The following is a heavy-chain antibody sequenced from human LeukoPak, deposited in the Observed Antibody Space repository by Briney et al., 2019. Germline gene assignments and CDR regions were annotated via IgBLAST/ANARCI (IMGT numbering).Heavy chain of an antibody. CDR2: ISSSSSYI. Sequence: GGSLRLSCAASGFTFSSYSMNWVRQAPGKGLEWVSSISSSSSYIYYADSVKSRFTISRDNAKNSLYLQMNSLRAEDTAVYYCAGSERRVADPWGQGTLVTVSS. V-gene: IGHV3-21*01. CDR1: GFTFSSYS. J-gene: IGHJ5*02. D-gene: IGHD2-15*01. CDR3: AGSERRVADP.